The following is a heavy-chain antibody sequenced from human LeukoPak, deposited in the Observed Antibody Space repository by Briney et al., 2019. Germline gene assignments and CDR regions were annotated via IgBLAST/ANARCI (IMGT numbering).Heavy chain of an antibody. CDR1: GGSISSYY. CDR2: IYYSGST. J-gene: IGHJ5*02. V-gene: IGHV4-59*06. D-gene: IGHD1-14*01. Sequence: SETLSLTCTVSGGSISSYYWSCIRQLPGKGLDWIGFIYYSGSTYYNPSLKSRVTISIDTSKNQFSLNLYSVTVADTAVYYCARVPEPGWFDPWGQGTLVTVSS. CDR3: ARVPEPGWFDP.